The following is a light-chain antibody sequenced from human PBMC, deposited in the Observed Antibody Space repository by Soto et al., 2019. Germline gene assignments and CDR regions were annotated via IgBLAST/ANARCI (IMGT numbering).Light chain of an antibody. CDR2: GAS. J-gene: IGKJ1*01. Sequence: EIVMTQSPVTLSVSPGQIAILTCGASQSISTNLAWYQQKPGQAPRLLIYGASTRATDIPARFSGSGSGTEFTLTISSLQPEDFAVYYCLQFDNWPAWTFGHGTRVQV. V-gene: IGKV3-15*01. CDR1: QSISTN. CDR3: LQFDNWPAWT.